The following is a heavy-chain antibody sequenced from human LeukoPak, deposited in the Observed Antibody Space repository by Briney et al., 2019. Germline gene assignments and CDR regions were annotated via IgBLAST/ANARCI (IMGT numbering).Heavy chain of an antibody. CDR3: ARVRGFYYYMDV. CDR2: INQDESEK. V-gene: IGHV3-7*01. Sequence: GGSLRLSCAASGFTLSPYWMTWVRQAPGKGPEWVANINQDESEKYYVDSVKGRFTISRDNAKNSMYLQMNGLRAEDTAVYYCARVRGFYYYMDVWGKGTTVTVSS. J-gene: IGHJ6*03. CDR1: GFTLSPYW.